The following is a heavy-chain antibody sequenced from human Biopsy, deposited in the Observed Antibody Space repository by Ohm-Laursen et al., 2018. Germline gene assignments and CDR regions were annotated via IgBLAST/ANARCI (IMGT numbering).Heavy chain of an antibody. CDR2: IRSTGGCT. V-gene: IGHV3-23*01. J-gene: IGHJ6*02. D-gene: IGHD3-3*01. CDR1: GFIFNNYG. CDR3: TKADDFWSAEGYYYYFSGMDV. Sequence: SLRLSCAASGFIFNNYGLSWVRQAPGKGLEWVSAIRSTGGCTYYANSVKGRFTISRDNSKNILFLQVNNLRAEDTAIYYCTKADDFWSAEGYYYYFSGMDVWGQETTVTVSS.